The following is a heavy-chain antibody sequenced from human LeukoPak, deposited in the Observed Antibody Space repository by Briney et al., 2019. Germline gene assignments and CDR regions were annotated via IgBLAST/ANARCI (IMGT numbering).Heavy chain of an antibody. V-gene: IGHV3-23*01. CDR1: GFIFSNFA. J-gene: IGHJ5*02. CDR2: ISGSGDST. CDR3: AKNADLPYCTSTSCPIDP. Sequence: GGSLRLSCAASGFIFSNFAMNWVRQAPGKGLEWVSGISGSGDSTHSADSVKGRFSISRDNSKNTLFLQMNYLRGEETAVYYCAKNADLPYCTSTSCPIDPWGQGTLVTVSS. D-gene: IGHD2-2*01.